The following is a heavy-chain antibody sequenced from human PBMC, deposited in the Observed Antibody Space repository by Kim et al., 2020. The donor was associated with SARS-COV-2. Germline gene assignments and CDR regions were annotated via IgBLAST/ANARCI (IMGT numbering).Heavy chain of an antibody. V-gene: IGHV3-9*01. CDR1: GFTFDDYV. Sequence: GGSLRLSCAASGFTFDDYVMHWVRQAPGKGLEWVSGISWNSGSIGYADSVKGRFTISRDNAKNSLYLQMNSLRAEDTALYYCAKVALWFGEFNDAFDIWGQGSMVTVSS. J-gene: IGHJ3*02. CDR2: ISWNSGSI. D-gene: IGHD3-10*01. CDR3: AKVALWFGEFNDAFDI.